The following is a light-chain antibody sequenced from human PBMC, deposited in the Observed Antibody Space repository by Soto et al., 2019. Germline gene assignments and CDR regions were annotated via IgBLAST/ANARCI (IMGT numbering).Light chain of an antibody. CDR3: TSYTSTIPYV. CDR2: EVS. Sequence: QPVLTQPASVSGSPGQSITISCTGSSNDVGGYNYVSWYQQHPGQAPKLIIYEVSDRPSGVSPRFSGSKSGNTASLTISGLQVEDEADYFCTSYTSTIPYVFGSGTKLTVL. V-gene: IGLV2-14*01. J-gene: IGLJ1*01. CDR1: SNDVGGYNY.